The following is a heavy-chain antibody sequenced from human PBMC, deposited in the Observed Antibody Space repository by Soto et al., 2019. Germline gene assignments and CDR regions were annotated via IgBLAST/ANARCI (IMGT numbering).Heavy chain of an antibody. V-gene: IGHV3-7*01. CDR2: IKGDGSRI. CDR3: ARDSSPGRGNDWYDDFDV. D-gene: IGHD3-9*01. J-gene: IGHJ3*01. Sequence: DVQLVDSGGGLVQPGGSLRLAWAASGFSFNTYWMTWVRQAPGKGLEWVANIKGDGSRIHYVDSVEGRFTISRDNAKSSLFLQMISLRVEDTAVYYCARDSSPGRGNDWYDDFDVWGQGTKVTVSS. CDR1: GFSFNTYW.